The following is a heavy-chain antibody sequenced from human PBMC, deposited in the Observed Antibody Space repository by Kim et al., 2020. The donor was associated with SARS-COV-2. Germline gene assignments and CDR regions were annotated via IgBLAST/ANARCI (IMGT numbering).Heavy chain of an antibody. D-gene: IGHD6-13*01. CDR3: ARAPGIAAAGFSYYYYYMDV. CDR2: IWYDGSNK. CDR1: GFTFSSYG. V-gene: IGHV3-33*01. Sequence: GGSLRLSCAASGFTFSSYGMHWVRQAPGKGLEWVAVIWYDGSNKYYADSVKGRFTISRDNSKNTLYLQMNSLRAEDTAVYYCARAPGIAAAGFSYYYYYMDVWGKGTTVTVSS. J-gene: IGHJ6*03.